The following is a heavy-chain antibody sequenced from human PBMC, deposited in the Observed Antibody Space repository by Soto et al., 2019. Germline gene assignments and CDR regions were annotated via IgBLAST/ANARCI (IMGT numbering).Heavy chain of an antibody. D-gene: IGHD2-2*01. CDR2: ISGSDSST. CDR1: GFTFSSYA. V-gene: IGHV3-23*01. J-gene: IGHJ4*02. Sequence: GGSLRLSCAASGFTFSSYAMNWVRQAPGKGLEWVPVISGSDSSTYYADSVKGRFTISRDNAKNSLYLQMNSLRVDDTAVYYCARLLSTSWYRPADYWGQGILVTV. CDR3: ARLLSTSWYRPADY.